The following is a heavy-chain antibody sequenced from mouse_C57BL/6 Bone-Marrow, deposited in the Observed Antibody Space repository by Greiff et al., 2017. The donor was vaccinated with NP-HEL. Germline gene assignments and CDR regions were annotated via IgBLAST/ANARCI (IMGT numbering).Heavy chain of an antibody. V-gene: IGHV1-63*01. CDR1: GYTFTNYW. J-gene: IGHJ1*03. CDR3: AREGGYFDV. CDR2: IYPGGGYT. Sequence: LVESGAELVRPGTSVKMSCKASGYTFTNYWIGWAKQRPGHGLEWIGDIYPGGGYTNYTEKFKGKATLTADKSSSTAYMQFSSLTSADSAISYCAREGGYFDVWGTGTTVTVSS.